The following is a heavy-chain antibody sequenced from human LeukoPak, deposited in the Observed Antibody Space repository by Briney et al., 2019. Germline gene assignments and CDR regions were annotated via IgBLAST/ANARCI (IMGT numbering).Heavy chain of an antibody. D-gene: IGHD3-16*01. V-gene: IGHV3-30*02. Sequence: PGGSLRLSCAASGFTFRPYGMHWVRQAPGKGLEWVTFIRYHGSDKYYADSVKGRFTISRDNSKNTLFLQMNSLRVEDTAVYYCAKRADYYYSSRALYDAFDLWGQRTMVTVSS. J-gene: IGHJ3*01. CDR3: AKRADYYYSSRALYDAFDL. CDR2: IRYHGSDK. CDR1: GFTFRPYG.